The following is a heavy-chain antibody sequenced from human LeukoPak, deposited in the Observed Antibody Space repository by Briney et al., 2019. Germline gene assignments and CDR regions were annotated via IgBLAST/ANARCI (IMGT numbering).Heavy chain of an antibody. D-gene: IGHD6-19*01. CDR3: ARIAVAGSFDY. CDR1: GGTFSSYG. Sequence: ASVKVSCKASGGTFSSYGISWVRQAPGQGLEWMGWISAYNGNTNYAQKLQGRVTMTTDTSTSTAYMELRSLRSDDTAVYYCARIAVAGSFDYWGQGTLVTVSS. J-gene: IGHJ4*02. V-gene: IGHV1-18*01. CDR2: ISAYNGNT.